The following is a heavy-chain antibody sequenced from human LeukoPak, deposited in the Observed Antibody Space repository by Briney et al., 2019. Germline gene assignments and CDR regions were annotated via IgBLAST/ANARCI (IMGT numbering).Heavy chain of an antibody. Sequence: SETLSLTCTVSGHSISSPYYWAWIRQPPGKGLEWIGSISHGATTYYKPSLKSRLTISIDVSKNHFSLELTSVTATDTAVYYCARVRYSDSSVLTRKRSYYFDYWGQGTLVTVSS. V-gene: IGHV4-38-2*02. J-gene: IGHJ4*02. CDR2: ISHGATT. CDR3: ARVRYSDSSVLTRKRSYYFDY. D-gene: IGHD3-22*01. CDR1: GHSISSPYY.